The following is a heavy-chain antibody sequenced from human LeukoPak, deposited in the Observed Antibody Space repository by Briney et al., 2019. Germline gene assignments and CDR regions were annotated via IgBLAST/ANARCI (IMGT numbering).Heavy chain of an antibody. CDR2: ISYDGSNK. V-gene: IGHV3-30*04. Sequence: GGSLRLSCAASGFTFSSYAMHWVRQAPGKGLEWVAVISYDGSNKYYADSVKGRFTISRDNSKNTLYLQMNSLRAEDTAVYYCARDQVVIITDYYYYMDVWGKGTTVTVSS. CDR3: ARDQVVIITDYYYYMDV. D-gene: IGHD3-3*01. J-gene: IGHJ6*03. CDR1: GFTFSSYA.